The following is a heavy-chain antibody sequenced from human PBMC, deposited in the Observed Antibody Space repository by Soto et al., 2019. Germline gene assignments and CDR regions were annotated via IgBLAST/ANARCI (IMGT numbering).Heavy chain of an antibody. CDR2: IYYSRRT. Sequence: QLRLQESGPGQVKASETLALTCSISGDSISSDQYCWGWVRQPPGKGLEWIGTIYYSRRTYYNPSLKGRATVSVDTSDTQFSLSLNSVTATDTAVYYGARQNYVNKWFDYWGQDTLVSVSS. J-gene: IGHJ5*01. CDR3: ARQNYVNKWFDY. CDR1: GDSISSDQYC. V-gene: IGHV4-39*01. D-gene: IGHD3-16*01.